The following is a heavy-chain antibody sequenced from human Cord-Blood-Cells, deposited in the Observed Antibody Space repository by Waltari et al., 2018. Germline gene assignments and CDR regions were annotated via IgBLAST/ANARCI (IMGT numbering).Heavy chain of an antibody. CDR3: ATGVERGGVVVVAAYDY. D-gene: IGHD2-15*01. J-gene: IGHJ4*02. Sequence: EVQLVQSGAEVKKPGATVKISCKVSGYTFTDYYMHWVQQAPGKGLEWMGLVDPEDGETIYAGKVQGRDTITADTSTDTAYMELSSLRSEDTAVYYCATGVERGGVVVVAAYDYWGQGTLVTVSS. CDR2: VDPEDGET. V-gene: IGHV1-69-2*01. CDR1: GYTFTDYY.